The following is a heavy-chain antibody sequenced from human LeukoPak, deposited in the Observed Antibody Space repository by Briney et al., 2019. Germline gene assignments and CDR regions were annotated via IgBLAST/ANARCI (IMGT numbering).Heavy chain of an antibody. CDR3: ARHDYDFWSGYYPRGGYFDY. Sequence: GSLRLSCAASGFTFSGYWMSWVRQPPGKGLEWIGSIYYSGSTYYNPSLKSRVTISVDTSKNQFSLKLSSATAADTAVYYCARHDYDFWSGYYPRGGYFDYWGQGTLVTVSS. V-gene: IGHV4-39*01. D-gene: IGHD3-3*01. J-gene: IGHJ4*02. CDR1: GFTFSGYW. CDR2: IYYSGST.